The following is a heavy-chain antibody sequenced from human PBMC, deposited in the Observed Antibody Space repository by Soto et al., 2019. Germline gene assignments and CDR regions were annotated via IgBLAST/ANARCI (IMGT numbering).Heavy chain of an antibody. J-gene: IGHJ6*02. CDR1: GASIRDYY. CDR2: MYTSGNT. Sequence: QVQLQESGPGLVKPSETLSVTCSVSGASIRDYYWSWIRQPAGKGLEWIGRMYTSGNTKYNPSLRGRITMSKDTSGNQFSLTLRSVTAADTAIYFCARMYNSGYYRPEGDYYFYGLDVWGQGTTVTVSS. V-gene: IGHV4-4*07. D-gene: IGHD6-19*01. CDR3: ARMYNSGYYRPEGDYYFYGLDV.